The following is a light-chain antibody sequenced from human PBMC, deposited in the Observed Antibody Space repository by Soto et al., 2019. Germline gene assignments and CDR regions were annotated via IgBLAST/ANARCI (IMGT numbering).Light chain of an antibody. J-gene: IGKJ2*01. CDR1: QGIRND. Sequence: DIQMTQSPSSLTASVGDRVTITCRASQGIRNDLGWYQQKPGKAPKRLMHAASSLQSGVPSRLRGSGSGTEFTLTMGNLQPEDIATDYYLMYTSYPPVLTFGRGTKVDIK. CDR2: AAS. CDR3: LMYTSYPPVLT. V-gene: IGKV1-17*02.